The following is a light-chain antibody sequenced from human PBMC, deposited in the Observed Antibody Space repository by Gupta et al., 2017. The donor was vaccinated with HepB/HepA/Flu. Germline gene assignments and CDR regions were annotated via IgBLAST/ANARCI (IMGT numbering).Light chain of an antibody. V-gene: IGLV1-47*01. Sequence: VTISCSGSSSNIGSNYVYWYQQLPGTAPKLLIYRNNQRPSGVPDRFSGSTSGTSASLAISWLRSEDEADYYCAAWDDSLSGRVFGGGTKLTVL. J-gene: IGLJ3*02. CDR2: RNN. CDR3: AAWDDSLSGRV. CDR1: SSNIGSNY.